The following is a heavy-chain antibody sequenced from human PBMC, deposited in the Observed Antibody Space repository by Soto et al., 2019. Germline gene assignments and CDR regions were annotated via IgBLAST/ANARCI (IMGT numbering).Heavy chain of an antibody. V-gene: IGHV3-30*18. J-gene: IGHJ6*02. CDR3: AKGFLLGGYSYGITPLHDLGLDV. Sequence: GGSLRLSCAASGFAFSSYGMHWVRQAPGKGLEWVAVISYDGSNKYYADSVKGRFTVSRDNSKNTLYLQMNSLRAEDTAVYYYAKGFLLGGYSYGITPLHDLGLDVWGQGTTGTVSS. CDR2: ISYDGSNK. D-gene: IGHD5-18*01. CDR1: GFAFSSYG.